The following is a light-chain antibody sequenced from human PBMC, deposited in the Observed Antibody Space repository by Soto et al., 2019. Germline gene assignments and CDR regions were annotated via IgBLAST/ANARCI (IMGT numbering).Light chain of an antibody. J-gene: IGKJ3*01. V-gene: IGKV3-15*01. Sequence: EIVMTQSPATLSVSPGEGATLSCRASQNVNNKLAWYQQKPGQPPRLLIYDASTRATGIPARSSGSGSGTEFTLTINSLQSEDFAVYYCLQYNNWPPFTFGPGTKVDIK. CDR1: QNVNNK. CDR2: DAS. CDR3: LQYNNWPPFT.